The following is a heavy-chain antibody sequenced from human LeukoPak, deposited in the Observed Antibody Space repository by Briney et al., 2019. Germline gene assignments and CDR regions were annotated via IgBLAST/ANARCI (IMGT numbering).Heavy chain of an antibody. CDR2: ISGSGGSP. J-gene: IGHJ6*03. CDR3: AKTYSSSLAQYYFFYCMDD. Sequence: GGSLRLSCAASGFTFSSYGMNWIRQAPGKGLEWVSAISGSGGSPYYADSVKGRFTISRASSKNTSQLQMNSLRAENTAVYYCAKTYSSSLAQYYFFYCMDDWGKG. CDR1: GFTFSSYG. V-gene: IGHV3-23*01. D-gene: IGHD6-13*01.